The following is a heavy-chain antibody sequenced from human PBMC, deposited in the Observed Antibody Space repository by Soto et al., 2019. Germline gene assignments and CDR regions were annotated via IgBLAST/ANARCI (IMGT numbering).Heavy chain of an antibody. Sequence: GGSLRLSCAASGFTFSSYAMHWVRQAPGKGLEWVAVISYDGSNKYYADSVKGRFTISRDNSKNTLYLQMNSLRAEDTAVYYCAREHSSRWTSPYYYYGMDVWGQGTTVTVSS. CDR1: GFTFSSYA. J-gene: IGHJ6*02. CDR3: AREHSSRWTSPYYYYGMDV. CDR2: ISYDGSNK. V-gene: IGHV3-30-3*01. D-gene: IGHD6-13*01.